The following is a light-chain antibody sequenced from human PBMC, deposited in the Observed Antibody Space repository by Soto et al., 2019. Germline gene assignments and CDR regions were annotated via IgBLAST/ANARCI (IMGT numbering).Light chain of an antibody. J-gene: IGKJ4*01. CDR3: QQTHTYPVT. CDR2: AAS. V-gene: IGKV1-9*01. CDR1: QGISSY. Sequence: DLQLTQSPSFLSASVGDRVTITCRASQGISSYLAWYQQKPGKAPKLLIYAASTLQSGVPSRFSSSGSRTDFTLTFRSLQPEAFATLSCQQTHTYPVTFGGGTPVAIK.